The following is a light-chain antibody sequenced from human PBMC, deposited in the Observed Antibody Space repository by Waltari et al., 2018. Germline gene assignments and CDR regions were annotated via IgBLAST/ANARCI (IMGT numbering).Light chain of an antibody. CDR2: DVS. Sequence: QSALTQPRSVSGSPGQSVTIPCPGHSSYIGAYHYVSWDQQHPGKAPKLIIYDVSNRPSGVPDRFAGSKAGNTASLTISGLQGEDEADYYCCSYEGIYTCDVFGGGTKLTVL. CDR3: CSYEGIYTCDV. V-gene: IGLV2-11*01. CDR1: SSYIGAYHY. J-gene: IGLJ2*01.